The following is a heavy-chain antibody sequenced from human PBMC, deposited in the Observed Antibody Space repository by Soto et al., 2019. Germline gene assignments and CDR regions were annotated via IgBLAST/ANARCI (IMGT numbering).Heavy chain of an antibody. D-gene: IGHD2-2*01. J-gene: IGHJ6*02. CDR2: ISAYNGNT. V-gene: IGHV1-18*01. Sequence: ASVKVSCKASGYTFTSYGISWVRQAPGQGLEWMGWISAYNGNTNYAQKLQGRVTMTTDTSTSTAYMELRSLRSDDTAVYYCARDAGAPASYCRSTSCYPYYYGKDGWGQGTTLTVSS. CDR3: ARDAGAPASYCRSTSCYPYYYGKDG. CDR1: GYTFTSYG.